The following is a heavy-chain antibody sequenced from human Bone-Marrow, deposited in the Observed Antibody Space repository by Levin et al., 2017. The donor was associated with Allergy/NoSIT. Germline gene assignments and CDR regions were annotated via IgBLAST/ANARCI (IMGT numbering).Heavy chain of an antibody. CDR1: GFTFSNYA. CDR3: AKDRDFYGSGSLGN. J-gene: IGHJ4*02. Sequence: PGGSLGLSCAASGFTFSNYAMSWVRQAPGKGLEWVSGISGSGDSTYDGDSVKGRFTISRDNSKNTLYLQMNSLRAEDTAVYYCAKDRDFYGSGSLGNWGQGTLVTVSS. CDR2: ISGSGDST. V-gene: IGHV3-23*01. D-gene: IGHD3-10*01.